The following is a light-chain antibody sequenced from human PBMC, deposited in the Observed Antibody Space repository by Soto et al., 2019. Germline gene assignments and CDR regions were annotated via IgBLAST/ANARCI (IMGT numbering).Light chain of an antibody. Sequence: QSALTQPRPVSGSPGQSLTISCTGTSSDVGGYNYVSWYQQYPGKVPKLMIYDVTKRPSGVPDRFSGSKSGNTASLTISGLQAEDEADYYCCSHAGSYTSVFGTGTKLTVL. J-gene: IGLJ1*01. V-gene: IGLV2-11*01. CDR1: SSDVGGYNY. CDR3: CSHAGSYTSV. CDR2: DVT.